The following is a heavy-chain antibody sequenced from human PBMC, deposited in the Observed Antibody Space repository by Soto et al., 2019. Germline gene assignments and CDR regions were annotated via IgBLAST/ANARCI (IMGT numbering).Heavy chain of an antibody. CDR3: ARGGIVVVPAAIARAVRFDP. CDR1: GGTFSSYA. J-gene: IGHJ5*02. Sequence: ASVKVSCKASGGTFSSYAISWVRQAPGQGLEWMGGIIPIFGTANYAQKFQGRVTITADESTSTAYMELSSLRSEDTAVYYCARGGIVVVPAAIARAVRFDPWGQGTLVTVSS. D-gene: IGHD2-2*02. V-gene: IGHV1-69*13. CDR2: IIPIFGTA.